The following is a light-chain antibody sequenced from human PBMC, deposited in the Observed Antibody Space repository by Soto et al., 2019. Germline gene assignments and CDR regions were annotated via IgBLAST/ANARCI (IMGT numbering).Light chain of an antibody. V-gene: IGLV1-47*01. CDR1: SSNIGRNY. Sequence: QSVLTQPPSASGTPGQRVTISCSGSSSNIGRNYVYWYQQLPGTAPKLLIYRNNQRPSGVPDRFSGSKSGTSASLAISGLRSEDEADYYWAAWDDSLSGHVVFGVGTKLTVL. CDR2: RNN. J-gene: IGLJ2*01. CDR3: AAWDDSLSGHVV.